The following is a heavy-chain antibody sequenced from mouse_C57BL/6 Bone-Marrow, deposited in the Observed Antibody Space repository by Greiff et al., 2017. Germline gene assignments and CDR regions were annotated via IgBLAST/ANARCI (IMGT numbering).Heavy chain of an antibody. CDR2: INPNNGGT. Sequence: EVQLQQSGPELVKPGASVKISCKASGYTFTDYYMNWVKQSHGKSLEWIGDINPNNGGTSYNQKFKGKATLTVDKSSSTAYMELRSLTSEDSAVYYCARYGNYSRGFYFDYWGQGTTLTVSS. J-gene: IGHJ2*01. D-gene: IGHD2-1*01. V-gene: IGHV1-26*01. CDR1: GYTFTDYY. CDR3: ARYGNYSRGFYFDY.